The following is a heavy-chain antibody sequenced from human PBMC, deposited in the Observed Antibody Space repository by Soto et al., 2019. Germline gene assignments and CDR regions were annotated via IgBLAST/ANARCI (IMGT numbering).Heavy chain of an antibody. V-gene: IGHV1-18*04. CDR3: TREAGWQRMVPYD. Sequence: QVQLVQSGSEVKKPGASVNVSCKAFGYTFTSYGFSWVRQVPGQGLEWLGWISAFNGDTQYAQTMKGRLTVTTDPSTTTVHMQLRSLTTADTAVYYCTREAGWQRMVPYDWGQGTLVSVS. CDR1: GYTFTSYG. D-gene: IGHD6-25*01. CDR2: ISAFNGDT. J-gene: IGHJ4*02.